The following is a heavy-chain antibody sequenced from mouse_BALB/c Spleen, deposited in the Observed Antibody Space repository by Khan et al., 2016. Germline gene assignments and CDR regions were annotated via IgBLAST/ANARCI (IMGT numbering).Heavy chain of an antibody. CDR1: GYSFTDYF. Sequence: VQLQQSGPELVMPGASVKISCKASGYSFTDYFMNWVKQSHGKSLEWIGRIDPYSGDTFYNQKFKGKATLTVDKSSTTAHMDLLSLTSEDSAVYYCVPDGHYAYWGQGTLVTVSA. CDR2: IDPYSGDT. V-gene: IGHV1-37*01. CDR3: VPDGHYAY. J-gene: IGHJ3*01. D-gene: IGHD2-3*01.